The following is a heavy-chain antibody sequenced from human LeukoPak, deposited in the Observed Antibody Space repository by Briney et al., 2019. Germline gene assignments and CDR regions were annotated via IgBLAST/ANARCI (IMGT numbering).Heavy chain of an antibody. CDR2: VSGSGGST. J-gene: IGHJ5*02. CDR1: GFTFSRYA. Sequence: GGSLRLSCAASGFTFSRYAMSWVRQAPGKGLEWVSAVSGSGGSTYYAGSVKGLFTISRDNSKNTLYLQMNSLRAEDTAVYYCAKAGVVTAIRFNWFDPWGQGTLVTVSS. CDR3: AKAGVVTAIRFNWFDP. D-gene: IGHD2-21*02. V-gene: IGHV3-23*01.